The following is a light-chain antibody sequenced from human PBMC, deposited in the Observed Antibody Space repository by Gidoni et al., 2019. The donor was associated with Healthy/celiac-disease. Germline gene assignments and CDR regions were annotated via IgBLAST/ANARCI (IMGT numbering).Light chain of an antibody. CDR3: QQYYSTLT. CDR2: WAS. Sequence: DIVMTKYPDSLAVSLGERATINCKSSQSVLNSSNNKNYLAWYQQKPGQPPKLLIYWASTRESGVPDRFSGSGSGTDFTLTISSLQAEDVAVYYCQQYYSTLTFXGXTKVEIK. J-gene: IGKJ4*01. V-gene: IGKV4-1*01. CDR1: QSVLNSSNNKNY.